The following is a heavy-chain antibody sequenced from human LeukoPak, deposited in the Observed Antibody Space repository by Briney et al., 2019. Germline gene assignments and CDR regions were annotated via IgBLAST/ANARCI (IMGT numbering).Heavy chain of an antibody. CDR1: GGSISSGGYY. J-gene: IGHJ3*02. V-gene: IGHV4-31*03. D-gene: IGHD3-10*01. CDR2: IYYSGST. Sequence: SETLSLTCTVSGGSISSGGYYWSWIRQHPGKGLEWIGYIYYSGSTYYNPSLKSRVTISVDTSKSQFSLKLSSVTAADTAVYYCASDITDGSGLGAFDIWGQGTMVTVSS. CDR3: ASDITDGSGLGAFDI.